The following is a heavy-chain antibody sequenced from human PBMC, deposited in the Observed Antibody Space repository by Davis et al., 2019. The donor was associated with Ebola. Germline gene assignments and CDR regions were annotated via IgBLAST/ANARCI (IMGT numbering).Heavy chain of an antibody. V-gene: IGHV4-31*03. CDR2: IYYSGST. J-gene: IGHJ4*02. CDR1: GGSISSGGYY. Sequence: PSETLSLTCIVSGGSISSGGYYWSWIRQHPGKGLEWIGYIYYSGSTYYNPSLKSRVTISVDTSKNQFSLKLSSVTAADTAVYYCARGSRSNDILRYFNYWGQGTLVTVSS. D-gene: IGHD3-9*01. CDR3: ARGSRSNDILRYFNY.